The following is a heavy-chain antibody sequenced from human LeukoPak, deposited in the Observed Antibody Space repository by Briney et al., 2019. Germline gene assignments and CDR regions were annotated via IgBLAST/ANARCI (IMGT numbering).Heavy chain of an antibody. Sequence: ASVKVSCKASGYTFTSYGISWVRQAPGQGLEWMGWISAYNGNTNYAQKLQGRVTMTTDTSTSTAYMELSSLRSEDTAVYYCARDVYNWNSYAFDIWGQGTMVTVSS. CDR1: GYTFTSYG. J-gene: IGHJ3*02. V-gene: IGHV1-18*01. D-gene: IGHD1-7*01. CDR2: ISAYNGNT. CDR3: ARDVYNWNSYAFDI.